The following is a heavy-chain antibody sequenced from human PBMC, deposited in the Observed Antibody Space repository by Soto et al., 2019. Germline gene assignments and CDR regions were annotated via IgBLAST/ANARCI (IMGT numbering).Heavy chain of an antibody. CDR3: ARIHWAQSSFDY. D-gene: IGHD6-19*01. CDR2: VTHSGTA. J-gene: IGHJ4*02. V-gene: IGHV4-30-2*01. CDR1: GGSINSSAFS. Sequence: SETLSLTCAVSGGSINSSAFSLSWIRQPPGKGLEWIGYVTHSGTAYSIPSLNGRLTLSVDSSQTQFSLKLTSVTAAESSFYYCARIHWAQSSFDYWGRGILVTVS.